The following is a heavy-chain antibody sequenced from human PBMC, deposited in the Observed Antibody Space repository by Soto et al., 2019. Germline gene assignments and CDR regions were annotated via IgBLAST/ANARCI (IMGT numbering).Heavy chain of an antibody. Sequence: QVQLVQSGAEVKKPGSSVRVSCKASGDTFSFYSINWVRQAPGLGLEWMGRINPILSMSNYAQRFQGRVTXTXDXXTSTAYRELSSLRSEDTAMYYCASSYGSGYRAVDYWGQGALVTVSS. V-gene: IGHV1-69*02. CDR3: ASSYGSGYRAVDY. CDR2: INPILSMS. D-gene: IGHD3-10*01. CDR1: GDTFSFYS. J-gene: IGHJ4*02.